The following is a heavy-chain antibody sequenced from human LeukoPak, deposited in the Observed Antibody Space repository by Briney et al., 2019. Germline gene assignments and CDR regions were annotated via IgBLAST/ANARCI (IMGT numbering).Heavy chain of an antibody. CDR1: GFTFSSYW. V-gene: IGHV3-74*01. CDR2: INSDGSST. D-gene: IGHD4-17*01. J-gene: IGHJ4*02. Sequence: GGSLRLSCAASGFTFSSYWMHWVRQAPGKGLVWVSRINSDGSSTSYADSVKGRFTISRDNSKNTLYLQMNSLRAEDTAVYYCAKDHPHDYGDSAGYWGQGTLVTVSS. CDR3: AKDHPHDYGDSAGY.